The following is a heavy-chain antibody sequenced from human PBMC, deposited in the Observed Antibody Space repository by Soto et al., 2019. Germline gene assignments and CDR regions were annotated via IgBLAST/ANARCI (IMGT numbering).Heavy chain of an antibody. D-gene: IGHD2-15*01. J-gene: IGHJ6*03. V-gene: IGHV1-18*01. CDR2: ISAYNGNT. CDR1: GYSFTNYG. CDR3: ARDRGVAPPVAGNTHYYYYMDV. Sequence: QDRLEQSGVEVKKPGASVRVSCKASGYSFTNYGITWMRQAPGQGFEWMGWISAYNGNTNYAQKFQGRVTLTTDASPSTAYLELRSLRSDDTAVYYCARDRGVAPPVAGNTHYYYYMDVWGKGTTVTVSS.